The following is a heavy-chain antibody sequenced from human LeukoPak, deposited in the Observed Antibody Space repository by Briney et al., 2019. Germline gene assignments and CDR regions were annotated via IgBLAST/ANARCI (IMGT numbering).Heavy chain of an antibody. J-gene: IGHJ6*03. V-gene: IGHV1-18*01. D-gene: IGHD4-17*01. CDR3: ARRGGKNYGDYLLYYYYMDV. CDR1: GYTFSTYG. Sequence: SVKVSCKASGYTFSTYGFSWVRQAPGQGLEWMGWISAYNGDTHYAQNFQGGVTMTTDTSKSTAYMELRSLRSDATAMYYCARRGGKNYGDYLLYYYYMDVWGKGTTVTVSS. CDR2: ISAYNGDT.